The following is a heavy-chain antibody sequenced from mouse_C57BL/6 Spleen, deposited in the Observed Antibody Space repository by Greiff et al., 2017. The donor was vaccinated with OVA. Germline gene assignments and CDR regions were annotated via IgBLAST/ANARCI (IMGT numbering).Heavy chain of an antibody. CDR3: AVTTVAPWYFDV. D-gene: IGHD1-1*01. Sequence: QVQLQQPGAELVRPGSSVKLSCKASGYTFTSYWMHWVKQRPIQGLEWIGNIDPSDSETHYNQKFKDKATLTVDKSSSTAYMQLSSLTSEDSAVYYCAVTTVAPWYFDVWGTGTTVTVSS. J-gene: IGHJ1*03. CDR1: GYTFTSYW. V-gene: IGHV1-52*01. CDR2: IDPSDSET.